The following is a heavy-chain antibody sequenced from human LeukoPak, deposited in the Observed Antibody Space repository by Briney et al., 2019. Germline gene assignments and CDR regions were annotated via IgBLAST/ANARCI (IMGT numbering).Heavy chain of an antibody. CDR3: ARTRNSYCSSTSCDPWYFDL. CDR1: GGSLSGYY. V-gene: IGHV4-34*01. J-gene: IGHJ2*01. D-gene: IGHD2-2*01. CDR2: INHSGST. Sequence: PSETLSLTCAVYGGSLSGYYWSWIRQPPGKGLEWIGEINHSGSTNYNPSLKSRVTISVDTSKNHFSLKLSSVTAADTAVYYCARTRNSYCSSTSCDPWYFDLWGRGTLVTVSS.